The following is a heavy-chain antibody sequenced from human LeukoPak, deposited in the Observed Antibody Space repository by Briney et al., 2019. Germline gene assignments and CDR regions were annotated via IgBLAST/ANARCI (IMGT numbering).Heavy chain of an antibody. D-gene: IGHD1-14*01. CDR1: GGSISSYY. V-gene: IGHV4-59*01. Sequence: SETLSLTCTVSGGSISSYYWSWIRQTPGKGLEWIGYIYYSGSTNYNPSLKSRVTISVDTSKNQFSLKLSSVTAADTAVYYCARESEQGYFDYWGQGTLVTVSS. J-gene: IGHJ4*02. CDR2: IYYSGST. CDR3: ARESEQGYFDY.